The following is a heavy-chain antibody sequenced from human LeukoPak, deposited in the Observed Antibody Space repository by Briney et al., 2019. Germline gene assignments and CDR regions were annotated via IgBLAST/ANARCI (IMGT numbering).Heavy chain of an antibody. CDR2: ISTEGSST. J-gene: IGHJ4*02. V-gene: IGHV3-74*01. CDR1: GFTFSTYW. Sequence: GGSLRLSCAAPGFTFSTYWMHWVRQAPGRGLVWVSRISTEGSSTFYADSGKGRLTAPRDNAKNTLYLQMDSLRAEDTAMYYCATGRGTPLGFWGQGALVTVSS. D-gene: IGHD1-26*01. CDR3: ATGRGTPLGF.